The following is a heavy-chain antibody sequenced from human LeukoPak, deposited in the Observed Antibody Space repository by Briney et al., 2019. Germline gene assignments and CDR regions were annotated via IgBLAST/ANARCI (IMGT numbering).Heavy chain of an antibody. Sequence: GGSLRLSCAASGFTFSSNDMRWVRQAPGKGLEWVAVISYDGSNKYYADSVKGRFTISRDNSKNTVYLQMNSLRAVNTPVYEDPKRLPDIIALVAATDKAFDIWGQGTMVTVSS. V-gene: IGHV3-30*18. J-gene: IGHJ3*02. CDR1: GFTFSSND. CDR3: PKRLPDIIALVAATDKAFDI. CDR2: ISYDGSNK. D-gene: IGHD2-15*01.